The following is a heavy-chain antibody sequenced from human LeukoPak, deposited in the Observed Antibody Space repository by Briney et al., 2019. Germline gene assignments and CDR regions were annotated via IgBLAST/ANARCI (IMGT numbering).Heavy chain of an antibody. CDR1: GYSFTNNW. D-gene: IGHD3-22*01. Sequence: PGESLKISCKGSGYSFTNNWIAWVRQMPGKGLEWMGIIYPGDSDTRYSPSFQGQVTISADKSISTAYLQWSSLKASDTAMYYCAVYDSSGYYTEGRFDYWGQGTLVTVSS. CDR2: IYPGDSDT. J-gene: IGHJ4*02. CDR3: AVYDSSGYYTEGRFDY. V-gene: IGHV5-51*01.